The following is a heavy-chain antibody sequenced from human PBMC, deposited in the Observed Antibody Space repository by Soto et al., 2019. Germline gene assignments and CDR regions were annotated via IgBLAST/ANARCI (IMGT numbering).Heavy chain of an antibody. V-gene: IGHV4-30-4*01. Sequence: PSETLSLTCTVSGGSISSGDYYWSWIRQPPGKGLEWIGYIYYSGSTYYNPSLKSRFSISVDTSKNQFSLKLSSVTAADTAVYYCXRGGPTGGAHKYNWFDPWGQGTLVTVSS. CDR1: GGSISSGDYY. CDR2: IYYSGST. J-gene: IGHJ5*02. CDR3: XRGGPTGGAHKYNWFDP. D-gene: IGHD2-8*02.